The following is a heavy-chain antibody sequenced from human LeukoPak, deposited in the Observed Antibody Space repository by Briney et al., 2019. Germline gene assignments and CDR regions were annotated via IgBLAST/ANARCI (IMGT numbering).Heavy chain of an antibody. V-gene: IGHV3-66*01. D-gene: IGHD4-17*01. CDR1: GFTVSSNY. CDR3: ARGGHYGDYSGY. CDR2: IYSGGTT. Sequence: AGGSLRLSCAASGFTVSSNYMSWVRQAPGKGLEWVSVIYSGGTTYYADSVKGRFTISRDNSKSTLYLQMGSLRPEDMGVYYCARGGHYGDYSGYWGQGTLVTVSS. J-gene: IGHJ4*02.